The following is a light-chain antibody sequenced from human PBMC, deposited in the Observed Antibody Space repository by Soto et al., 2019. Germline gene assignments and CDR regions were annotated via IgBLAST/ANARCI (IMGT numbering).Light chain of an antibody. CDR3: QLYGSSPPVT. J-gene: IGKJ1*01. V-gene: IGKV3-20*01. Sequence: ELVLSQSPGTLSLSPGERATLSCRASQRVVDTYLAWYQQRPGQAPRLLIYGASRRATGIPERFGGSGSETDFTLTISRLEPEDFAVYYCQLYGSSPPVTFGQGTRVELK. CDR1: QRVVDTY. CDR2: GAS.